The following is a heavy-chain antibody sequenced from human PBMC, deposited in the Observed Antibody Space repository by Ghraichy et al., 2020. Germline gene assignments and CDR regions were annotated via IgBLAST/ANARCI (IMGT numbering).Heavy chain of an antibody. J-gene: IGHJ5*02. CDR1: GFTFSSYS. V-gene: IGHV3-21*01. CDR2: ISSSSSYI. D-gene: IGHD3-3*01. CDR3: ATESGAHYDIWSDYSQGNWFDP. Sequence: GGSLRLSCAASGFTFSSYSMNWVRQAPGKGLEWVSSISSSSSYIYYADSVKGRFTISRDNAKNSLYLQMNNLRAEDTAVYYCATESGAHYDIWSDYSQGNWFDPWGQGTLLTVSS.